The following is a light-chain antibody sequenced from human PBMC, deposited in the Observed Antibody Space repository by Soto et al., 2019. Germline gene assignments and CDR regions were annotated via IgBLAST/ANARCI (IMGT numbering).Light chain of an antibody. CDR1: QSVTSSY. V-gene: IGKV3-20*01. CDR3: QQYGTSPLMYT. J-gene: IGKJ2*01. Sequence: EIGLTQSPGALSLAPGERATLSCRASQSVTSSYLAWYQQKPGQAPRLLIYGASIRATGVPGRFSGSGSGTDFTLTITRLEPEDFAVYYCQQYGTSPLMYTFGQGTK. CDR2: GAS.